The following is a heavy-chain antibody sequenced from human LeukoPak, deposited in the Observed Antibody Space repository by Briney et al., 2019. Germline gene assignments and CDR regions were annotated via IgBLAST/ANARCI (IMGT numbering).Heavy chain of an antibody. CDR1: GGTFSSYA. D-gene: IGHD5-24*01. V-gene: IGHV1-69*05. CDR3: ARDTDGDGYNSENDAFDI. Sequence: ASVKVSCKASGGTFSSYATSWVRQAPGQGLEWMGGITPIFGTANYAQKFQGRVTITTDESTSTAYMELSSLGSEDTAVYYCARDTDGDGYNSENDAFDIWGQGTMVTVSS. J-gene: IGHJ3*02. CDR2: ITPIFGTA.